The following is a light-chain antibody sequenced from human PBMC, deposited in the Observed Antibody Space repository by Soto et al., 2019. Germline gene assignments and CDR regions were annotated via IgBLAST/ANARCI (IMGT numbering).Light chain of an antibody. CDR2: DSN. J-gene: IGLJ2*01. CDR3: GTWDSSLSAGV. V-gene: IGLV1-51*01. CDR1: SSNIGNNY. Sequence: QSVLTQPPSVSAAPGQKVTISCSGSSSNIGNNYVSWYQHLPGTAPKLLIYDSNKRPSGIPDRFSGSKSGTSATLGITGRQTGDEADYYCGTWDSSLSAGVFGGGTQLTVL.